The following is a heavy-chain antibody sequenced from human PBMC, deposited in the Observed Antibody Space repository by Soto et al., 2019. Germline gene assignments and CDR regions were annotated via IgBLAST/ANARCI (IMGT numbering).Heavy chain of an antibody. V-gene: IGHV1-2*02. CDR2: INPNSGGT. CDR3: ARDPLYDSSGYYYLFDY. J-gene: IGHJ4*02. Sequence: ASVKVSCKASGYTFTGYYMHWVRQAPGQGLEWMGWINPNSGGTNYAQKFQGRVTMTRDTSISTAYMELSRLRSDGTAVYYCARDPLYDSSGYYYLFDYWGQGTLVTVSS. CDR1: GYTFTGYY. D-gene: IGHD3-22*01.